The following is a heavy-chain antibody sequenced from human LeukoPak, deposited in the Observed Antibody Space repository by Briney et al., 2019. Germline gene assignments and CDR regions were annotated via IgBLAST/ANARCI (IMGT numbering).Heavy chain of an antibody. V-gene: IGHV4-30-4*01. Sequence: SQTLSLTCTVSGGSISSGDYCWSWIRQPPGKGLEWIGYIYYSGSTYYNPSLKSRVTISVDTSKNQFSLKLSSVTAADTAVYYCARDVPVEMATNLWGQGTLVTVSS. D-gene: IGHD5-24*01. CDR1: GGSISSGDYC. CDR3: ARDVPVEMATNL. J-gene: IGHJ4*02. CDR2: IYYSGST.